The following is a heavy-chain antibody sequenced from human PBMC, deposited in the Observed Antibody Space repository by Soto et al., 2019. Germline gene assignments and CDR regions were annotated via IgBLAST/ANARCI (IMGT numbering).Heavy chain of an antibody. J-gene: IGHJ5*02. V-gene: IGHV3-23*01. CDR1: GFTFSSYA. Sequence: GGSLRLSCAASGFTFSSYAMNWVRQAPGKGLEWVSSISGSGDSTYYADSVKRRFTISRDNSKNTVYLEMNSLRVEDTAVYYCAREVYLVVEWFDPRGQGTLVTVSS. D-gene: IGHD3-10*01. CDR2: ISGSGDST. CDR3: AREVYLVVEWFDP.